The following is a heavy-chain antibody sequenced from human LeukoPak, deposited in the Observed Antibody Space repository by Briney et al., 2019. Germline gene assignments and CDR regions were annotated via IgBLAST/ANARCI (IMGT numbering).Heavy chain of an antibody. Sequence: GASVKVSCKASGGTFSSYAISWVRQAPGQGLEWMGGIIPIFGTANYAQKFQGRVTITTDESTSTAYMELSSLRSEDTAVYYCASGIGESNRGGSSCPHYWGQGTLVTVSS. D-gene: IGHD6-13*01. J-gene: IGHJ4*02. CDR1: GGTFSSYA. V-gene: IGHV1-69*05. CDR3: ASGIGESNRGGSSCPHY. CDR2: IIPIFGTA.